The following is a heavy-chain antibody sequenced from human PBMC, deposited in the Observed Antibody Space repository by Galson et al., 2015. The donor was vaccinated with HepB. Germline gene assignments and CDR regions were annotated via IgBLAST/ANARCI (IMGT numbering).Heavy chain of an antibody. Sequence: SLRLSCAASGFTFSSYAMSWVRQAPGKGLEWVSAISGSGGSTYYADSVKGRFTISRDNSKNTLYLQMNSLRAEDTAVYYCAKDLSVSDCGDCYSGWFDPWGQGTLVTVSS. CDR1: GFTFSSYA. CDR3: AKDLSVSDCGDCYSGWFDP. D-gene: IGHD2-21*02. V-gene: IGHV3-23*01. J-gene: IGHJ5*02. CDR2: ISGSGGST.